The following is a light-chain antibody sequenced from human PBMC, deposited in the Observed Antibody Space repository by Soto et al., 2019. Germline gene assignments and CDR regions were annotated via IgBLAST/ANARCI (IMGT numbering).Light chain of an antibody. J-gene: IGKJ1*01. CDR3: QQYGTSQT. Sequence: ETVLTQSPGTLSLSPGERATLSCSASQRVSSSYLAWYQQKPGQAPRLLIYAASNRATGIPDRFSGSGSGTDFTLTIRRLEPEDFAVYYCQQYGTSQTFGQGTKVEI. V-gene: IGKV3-20*01. CDR2: AAS. CDR1: QRVSSSY.